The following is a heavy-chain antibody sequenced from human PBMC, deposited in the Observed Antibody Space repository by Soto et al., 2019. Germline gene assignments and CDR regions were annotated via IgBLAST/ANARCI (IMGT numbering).Heavy chain of an antibody. CDR2: ISYDGSNK. CDR1: GFTFSSYA. V-gene: IGHV3-30-3*01. D-gene: IGHD6-19*01. J-gene: IGHJ4*02. CDR3: ARDSSGGWYSGWVY. Sequence: QVQLVESGGGVVQPGRSLRLSCAASGFTFSSYAMHWVRQAPGKGLEWVAVISYDGSNKYYADSVKGRFTISRDNSKNTLYLQMNSLRAEDTAVYYCARDSSGGWYSGWVYWCQGTLVTVSS.